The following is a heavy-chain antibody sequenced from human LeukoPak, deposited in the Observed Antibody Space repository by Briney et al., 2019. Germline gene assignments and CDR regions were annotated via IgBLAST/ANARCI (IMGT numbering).Heavy chain of an antibody. D-gene: IGHD3-10*01. CDR2: INHSGST. CDR1: GGSFSGYY. CDR3: ARRRVRGVIRSFDY. Sequence: SETLSLTCAVYGGSFSGYYWSWIRQPPGKGLEWIGEINHSGSTNYNPSLKSRVTISVDTSKNQFSLKLSSVTAADMAVYYCARRRVRGVIRSFDYWGQGTLVTVSS. V-gene: IGHV4-34*01. J-gene: IGHJ4*02.